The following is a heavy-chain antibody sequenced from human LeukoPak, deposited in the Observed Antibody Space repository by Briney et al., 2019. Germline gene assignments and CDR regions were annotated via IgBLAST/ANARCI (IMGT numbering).Heavy chain of an antibody. J-gene: IGHJ4*02. CDR1: GGSISSYY. V-gene: IGHV4-4*07. D-gene: IGHD4-17*01. Sequence: NPSETLSLTCTVSGGSISSYYGSWIRQPAGKGLEWIGRIYTSGSTNYNPSLKSRVTMSVDTSKNQFSLKLSSVTAADTAVYYCARNSLYGDYVDYWGQGTLVTVSS. CDR2: IYTSGST. CDR3: ARNSLYGDYVDY.